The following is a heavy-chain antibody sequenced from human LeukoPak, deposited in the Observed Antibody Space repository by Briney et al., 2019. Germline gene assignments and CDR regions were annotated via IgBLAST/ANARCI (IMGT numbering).Heavy chain of an antibody. CDR3: ARHDYGGNSCDY. Sequence: GGSLRLSCAASGFTFSSYSMNWVRQAPGKGLEWVSYIGTSSSIIYYADSVKGRFTISRDNAKNSLYLQMNSLRDEDTAVYYCARHDYGGNSCDYWGQGTLVTVSS. D-gene: IGHD4-23*01. CDR1: GFTFSSYS. V-gene: IGHV3-48*02. CDR2: IGTSSSII. J-gene: IGHJ4*02.